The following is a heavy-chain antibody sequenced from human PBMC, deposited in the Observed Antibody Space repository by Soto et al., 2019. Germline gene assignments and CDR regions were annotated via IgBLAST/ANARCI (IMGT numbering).Heavy chain of an antibody. CDR3: AKESLPEDYSDTRLDS. J-gene: IGHJ4*02. Sequence: EVQLLESGGGLVQPGGSLRLSCAASGFSFKNYALSWVRQAPGKGLEWVSTFSAGGRGYYAASVQGRFTIARDSSQNTVHLQISNLRPEDTAVYYSAKESLPEDYSDTRLDSWGQGTRVTVSS. CDR1: GFSFKNYA. V-gene: IGHV3-23*01. CDR2: FSAGGRG. D-gene: IGHD4-17*01.